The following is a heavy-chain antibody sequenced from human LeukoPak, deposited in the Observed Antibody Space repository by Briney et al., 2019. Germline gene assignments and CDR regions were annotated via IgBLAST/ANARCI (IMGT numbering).Heavy chain of an antibody. J-gene: IGHJ6*04. Sequence: GGSLRLSCAASGFTFSSYAMNWVRQAPGKGLEWVSGISWNSGSIGYADSVKGRFTISRDNAKNSLYLQMNSLRAEDTAVYYCAELGITMIGGVWGKGTTVTISS. D-gene: IGHD3-10*02. CDR3: AELGITMIGGV. V-gene: IGHV3-9*01. CDR2: ISWNSGSI. CDR1: GFTFSSYA.